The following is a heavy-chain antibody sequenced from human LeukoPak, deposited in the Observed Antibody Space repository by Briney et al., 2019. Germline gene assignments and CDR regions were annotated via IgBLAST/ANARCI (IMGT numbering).Heavy chain of an antibody. CDR2: INHSGST. D-gene: IGHD3-10*01. CDR1: GGSFSGYY. Sequence: SETLSLTCAVYGGSFSGYYWTWIRQPTGKGLEWIGEINHSGSTNYNPSLKSRVTMSVDTSMNQFSLRLNSVTATDTAVYYCARAYGSGSYHSNWFESWGQGTLVIVSS. V-gene: IGHV4-34*01. CDR3: ARAYGSGSYHSNWFES. J-gene: IGHJ5*01.